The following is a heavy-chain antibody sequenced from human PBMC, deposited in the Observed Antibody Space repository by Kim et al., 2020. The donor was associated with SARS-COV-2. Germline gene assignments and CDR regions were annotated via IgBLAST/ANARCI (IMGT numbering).Heavy chain of an antibody. J-gene: IGHJ4*02. CDR3: AGSAWGCSSTSCYIGGFDY. CDR1: GGSISSSSYY. V-gene: IGHV4-39*01. D-gene: IGHD2-2*01. CDR2: IYYSGST. Sequence: SETLYLTCTVSGGSISSSSYYWGWIRQPPGKGLEWIGSIYYSGSTYYNPSLKSRVTISVDTSKNQFSLKLSSVTAADTAVYYCAGSAWGCSSTSCYIGGFDYWGQGTLVTVSS.